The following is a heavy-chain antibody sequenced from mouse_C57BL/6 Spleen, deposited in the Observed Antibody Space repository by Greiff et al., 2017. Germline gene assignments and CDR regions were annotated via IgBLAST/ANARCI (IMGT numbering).Heavy chain of an antibody. V-gene: IGHV1-69*01. CDR2: IDPSDSYT. Sequence: QVQLQQPGAELVMPGASVKLSCKASGYTFTSYWMHWVKQRPGQGLEWIGEIDPSDSYTNYNQKFKGKSTLTVDKSSSTAYMQLSSLTAEDSAVYYCARSGYGNYDAMDYWGQGTSVTVSS. CDR1: GYTFTSYW. D-gene: IGHD2-1*01. J-gene: IGHJ4*01. CDR3: ARSGYGNYDAMDY.